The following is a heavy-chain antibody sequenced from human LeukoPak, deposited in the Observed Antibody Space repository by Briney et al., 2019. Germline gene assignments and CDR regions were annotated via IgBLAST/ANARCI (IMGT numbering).Heavy chain of an antibody. D-gene: IGHD3-10*01. V-gene: IGHV4-34*01. J-gene: IGHJ5*02. CDR1: GGSFSGYY. CDR3: ARGVLLWFGVPMGFDP. CDR2: INHSGST. Sequence: SETLSLTCAVYGGSFSGYYWSWIRQPPGKGPEWIGEINHSGSTNYNPSLKSRVTISVDTSKNQFSLKLSSVTAADTAVYYCARGVLLWFGVPMGFDPWGQGTLVTVSS.